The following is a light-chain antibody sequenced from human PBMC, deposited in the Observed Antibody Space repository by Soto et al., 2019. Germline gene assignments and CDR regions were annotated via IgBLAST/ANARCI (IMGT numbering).Light chain of an antibody. CDR3: QKYNGYSRT. J-gene: IGKJ1*01. Sequence: DIQMTQSPSTLSAPVGDRVTITCRASQSIGDSLAWYQQKPGKAPYLLISDVSSLERGVPSRFSGSGSGTEFTLTISSMQPDDFATFYCQKYNGYSRTCGQGTKVAIK. V-gene: IGKV1-5*01. CDR1: QSIGDS. CDR2: DVS.